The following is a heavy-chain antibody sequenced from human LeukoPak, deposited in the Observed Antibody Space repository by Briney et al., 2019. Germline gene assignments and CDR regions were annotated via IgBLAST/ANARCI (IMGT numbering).Heavy chain of an antibody. Sequence: SQTLSLTCAISGDSVSSNSAAWNWIRQSPSRGLEWLGWTYYRSKWYNDYAVSVKSRITINPDTSKNQFSLRLNSVTPEDTAVYYCAREGYYDSSPYFDYWGQGTLVTVSS. V-gene: IGHV6-1*01. CDR1: GDSVSSNSAA. CDR3: AREGYYDSSPYFDY. D-gene: IGHD3-22*01. CDR2: TYYRSKWYN. J-gene: IGHJ4*02.